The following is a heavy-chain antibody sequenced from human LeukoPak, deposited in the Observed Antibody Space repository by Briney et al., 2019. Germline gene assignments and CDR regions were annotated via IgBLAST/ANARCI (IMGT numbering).Heavy chain of an antibody. CDR3: AREAPLAAAGTYS. V-gene: IGHV4-31*03. CDR1: GGSISSGGYY. J-gene: IGHJ4*02. D-gene: IGHD6-13*01. Sequence: SETLSLTCTVSGGSISSGGYYWSWIRQHPGKGLEWIGYIYYSGSTYYNPSLKSRVTISVDTSKNQFSLKLGSVTAADTAVYYCAREAPLAAAGTYSWGQGTLVTVSS. CDR2: IYYSGST.